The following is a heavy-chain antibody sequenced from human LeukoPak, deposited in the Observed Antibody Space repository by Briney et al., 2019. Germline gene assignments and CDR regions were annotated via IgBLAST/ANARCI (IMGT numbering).Heavy chain of an antibody. CDR1: GFTFSNYG. Sequence: GGSLRLSCAASGFTFSNYGMHWVRQAPGKGLEWVSHISSSGSTIYYADSVKGRFTISRDNAKYSLYLQMNSLRAEDTAVYYCARGGLGSWTFDSWGQGTLVTVSS. V-gene: IGHV3-48*04. CDR2: ISSSGSTI. CDR3: ARGGLGSWTFDS. J-gene: IGHJ4*02. D-gene: IGHD1-26*01.